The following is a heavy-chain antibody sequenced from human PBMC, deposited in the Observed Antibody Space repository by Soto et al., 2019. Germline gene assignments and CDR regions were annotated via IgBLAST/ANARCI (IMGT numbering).Heavy chain of an antibody. V-gene: IGHV1-69*12. CDR3: NYYYGIDV. Sequence: QVQLVQSGAEVKKPGSSVTVSCKASGGTFGNSAISWVRQAPGQGLEWMGGIIPIFPTPDYAQKFQGRVTITADESTGTAYMEFYCARDKDRQQLGGNYYYGIDVWGQGTTVTVSS. D-gene: IGHD2-8*02. CDR1: GGTFGNSA. CDR2: IIPIFPTP. J-gene: IGHJ6*02.